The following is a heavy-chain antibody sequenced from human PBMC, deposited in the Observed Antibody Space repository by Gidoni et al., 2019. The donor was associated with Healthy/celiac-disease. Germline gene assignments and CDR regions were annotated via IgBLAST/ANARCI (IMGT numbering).Heavy chain of an antibody. Sequence: QVQLVESGGGLVKPGGSLRLSCAASGFTFSDYYMSWIRQAPGKGLEWVSYISSSSSYTNYADSVKGRFTISRDNAKNSLYLQMNSLRAEDTAVYYCASQARAFIVDLVWYFDLWGRGTLVTVSS. CDR2: ISSSSSYT. CDR3: ASQARAFIVDLVWYFDL. J-gene: IGHJ2*01. V-gene: IGHV3-11*06. D-gene: IGHD3-16*02. CDR1: GFTFSDYY.